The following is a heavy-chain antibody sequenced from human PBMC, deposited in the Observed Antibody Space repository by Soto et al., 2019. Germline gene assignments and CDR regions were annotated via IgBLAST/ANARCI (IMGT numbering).Heavy chain of an antibody. CDR2: IWWDGSKK. CDR3: ARVQGYDSSGYFDY. D-gene: IGHD3-22*01. CDR1: GFALSSYG. V-gene: IGHV3-33*01. Sequence: GGSLRLSCSAFGFALSSYGMHWVRQAPGKGLEWVAVIWWDGSKKYYADSVQGRFTISKDNSKNTLYLQMGSLRAEDMAVYYCARVQGYDSSGYFDYWGQGTLVTVSS. J-gene: IGHJ4*02.